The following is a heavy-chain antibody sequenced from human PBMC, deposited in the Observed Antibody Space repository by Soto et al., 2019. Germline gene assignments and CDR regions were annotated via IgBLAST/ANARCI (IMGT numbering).Heavy chain of an antibody. CDR1: GFSLSTRGMC. J-gene: IGHJ4*02. CDR3: ARIRNGDAPHFDY. V-gene: IGHV2-70*11. CDR2: IDWDDDK. Sequence: SGPTLVNPTQTLTLTCTLSGFSLSTRGMCVSWIRQPPGKALEWLARIDWDDDKYYSTSLKTRLTISKDTSKNQVFLTMTNMDLVDTATYYCARIRNGDAPHFDYWGQGTPVTVSS. D-gene: IGHD2-2*01.